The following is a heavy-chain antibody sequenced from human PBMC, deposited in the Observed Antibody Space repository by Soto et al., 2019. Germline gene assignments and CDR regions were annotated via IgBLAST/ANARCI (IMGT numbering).Heavy chain of an antibody. CDR1: GFTFSSYG. CDR2: ISYDGSNK. Sequence: GGSLRLSCAASGFTFSSYGMHWVRQAPGKGLEWVAVISYDGSNKYYADSVKGRFTISRDNSKNTLYLQMNSLRAEDTAVYYWAKDRRKVVVAAPFDYWGQGTLVTVSS. CDR3: AKDRRKVVVAAPFDY. J-gene: IGHJ4*02. D-gene: IGHD2-15*01. V-gene: IGHV3-30*18.